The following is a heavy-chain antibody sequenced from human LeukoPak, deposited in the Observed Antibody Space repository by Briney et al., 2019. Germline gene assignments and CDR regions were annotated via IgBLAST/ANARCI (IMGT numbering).Heavy chain of an antibody. CDR1: GGSISSSSYY. CDR2: IYYSGST. J-gene: IGHJ4*02. CDR3: ARHQYSGTVDY. D-gene: IGHD6-13*01. V-gene: IGHV4-39*01. Sequence: SETLSLTCTVSGGSISSSSYYWGWIRQPPGKGLEWIGNIYYSGSTYNNPSLKSRVTISVDTSKNQFSLKLSSVTAADTAVYYCARHQYSGTVDYWGQGTLVTVSS.